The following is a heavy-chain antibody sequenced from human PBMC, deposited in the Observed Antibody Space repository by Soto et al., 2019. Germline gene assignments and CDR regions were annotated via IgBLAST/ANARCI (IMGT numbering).Heavy chain of an antibody. V-gene: IGHV3-33*01. CDR3: WGAAYYDGSGYDYYCMDV. D-gene: IGHD3-22*01. Sequence: GGSVRLSCAAWGFTFRSYGMHWVRQAPGKWLEGGAVIWCDGSNKYYADSVKGRFTISRDHSKNTLYLQMNSLRAEDTAVYYCWGAAYYDGSGYDYYCMDVWGQGTTVTVSS. J-gene: IGHJ6*01. CDR1: GFTFRSYG. CDR2: IWCDGSNK.